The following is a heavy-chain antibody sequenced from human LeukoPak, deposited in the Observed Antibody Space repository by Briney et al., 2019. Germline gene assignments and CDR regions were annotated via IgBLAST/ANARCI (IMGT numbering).Heavy chain of an antibody. Sequence: GGSLRLSCAASGFTFGIFGMNWVRQAPGMGLQWVSSISDDGHYKYYADSVRGRFTVSRNNSKNTVYLELNSLRGEDTAVYYRAKRVPYTSSSVYLDSWGQGISVTVSS. CDR1: GFTFGIFG. CDR2: ISDDGHYK. D-gene: IGHD6-6*01. V-gene: IGHV3-23*01. CDR3: AKRVPYTSSSVYLDS. J-gene: IGHJ4*02.